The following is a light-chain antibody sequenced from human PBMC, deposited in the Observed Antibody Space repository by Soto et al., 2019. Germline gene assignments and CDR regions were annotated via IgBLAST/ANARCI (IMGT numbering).Light chain of an antibody. V-gene: IGKV1-5*03. CDR2: KAS. Sequence: DIQMTQSPSTLSASVGDRVTITCRASQNINSWLAWYRQKPGKAPNLLIYKASSLQSGVPSRFSGSGSGTECTLTISSLQPDDFATYYCQQYTTSPWTFGQGTKVEIK. J-gene: IGKJ1*01. CDR3: QQYTTSPWT. CDR1: QNINSW.